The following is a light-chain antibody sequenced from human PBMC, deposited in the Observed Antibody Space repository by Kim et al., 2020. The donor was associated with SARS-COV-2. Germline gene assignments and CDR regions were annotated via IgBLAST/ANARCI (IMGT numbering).Light chain of an antibody. V-gene: IGLV2-14*03. CDR1: SSDVGGYNY. J-gene: IGLJ1*01. Sequence: QSIAISSTGTSSDVGGYNYVSWYQQHPGKAPKLMIYDVSNRPSGVSNRFSGSKSGDTASLPISGLQAEDAADYYCSSYTSSSTLDVFGTGTKVTVL. CDR3: SSYTSSSTLDV. CDR2: DVS.